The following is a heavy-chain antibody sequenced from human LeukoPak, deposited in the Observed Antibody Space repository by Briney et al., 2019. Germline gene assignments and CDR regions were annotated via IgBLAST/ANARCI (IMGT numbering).Heavy chain of an antibody. CDR1: GFTFSNYG. J-gene: IGHJ4*02. CDR3: AKGDYYDFDY. Sequence: GGSLRLSCAASGFTFSNYGMNWVRQAPGKGLEWVSIITSGVGITYYADSVKGQFTIPRDNSKNTLYLQMNSLRAEDTAVYNCAKGDYYDFDYWGQGTLVTVSS. CDR2: ITSGVGIT. D-gene: IGHD3-10*01. V-gene: IGHV3-23*01.